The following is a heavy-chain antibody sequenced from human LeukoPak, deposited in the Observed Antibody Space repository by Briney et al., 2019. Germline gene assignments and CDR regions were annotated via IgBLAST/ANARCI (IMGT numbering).Heavy chain of an antibody. J-gene: IGHJ4*02. Sequence: GGSLRLSCTASGFTFGDYAMSWVRLAPGKGLEWVGFIRSKAYGGTTEYAASVKGRFTISRDDSKSIAYLQMNSLKTEDTAVYYCTRAPHSSSWYPYFDYWGQGTLVTVSS. CDR2: IRSKAYGGTT. CDR1: GFTFGDYA. V-gene: IGHV3-49*04. CDR3: TRAPHSSSWYPYFDY. D-gene: IGHD6-13*01.